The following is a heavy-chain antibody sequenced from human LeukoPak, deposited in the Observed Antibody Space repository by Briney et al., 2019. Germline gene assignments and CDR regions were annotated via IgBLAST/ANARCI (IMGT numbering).Heavy chain of an antibody. J-gene: IGHJ5*02. Sequence: SDTLSLTCTVSGDSISSGFFWGWIRQSPDKGLEWIGRVYRTCNTYYEASLKSRVTISVDTSRNQFSLELRSVTAADTAIYYCARDKDLPPPPGIGAGPRLTWFDPWGQGTRVTVSS. CDR1: GDSISSGFF. CDR2: VYRTCNT. D-gene: IGHD6-13*01. CDR3: ARDKDLPPPPGIGAGPRLTWFDP. V-gene: IGHV4-38-2*02.